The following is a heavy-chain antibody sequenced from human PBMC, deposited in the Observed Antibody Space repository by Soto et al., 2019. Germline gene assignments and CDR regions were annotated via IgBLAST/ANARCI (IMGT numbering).Heavy chain of an antibody. CDR3: VRGVGGTSWFDH. CDR1: GYSINSGYW. V-gene: IGHV4-38-2*01. Sequence: SETLSLTCPVSGYSINSGYWWGWIRQPPGKGLEWIGSISHSGSTNYNPSLKSRVFISADTSKNQFYLKLNSVTAADTSVYYCVRGVGGTSWFDHWGQGTLVTSPQ. J-gene: IGHJ5*02. D-gene: IGHD1-26*01. CDR2: ISHSGST.